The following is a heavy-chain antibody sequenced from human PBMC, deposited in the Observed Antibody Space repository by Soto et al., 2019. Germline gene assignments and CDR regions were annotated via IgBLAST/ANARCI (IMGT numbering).Heavy chain of an antibody. D-gene: IGHD5-18*01. V-gene: IGHV3-30*18. CDR3: AKDRRTSRYGLGHYCYYGMDA. J-gene: IGHJ6*02. CDR2: ISYDGSNK. CDR1: GFTFSSYG. Sequence: QVQLVESGGGVVQPGRSLRLSCAASGFTFSSYGMHWVRQAPGKGLEWVAVISYDGSNKYYADSVKGRFTISRDNYKNTLYLQMNTLRAEDTAVYYCAKDRRTSRYGLGHYCYYGMDAWGQGTAVTVSS.